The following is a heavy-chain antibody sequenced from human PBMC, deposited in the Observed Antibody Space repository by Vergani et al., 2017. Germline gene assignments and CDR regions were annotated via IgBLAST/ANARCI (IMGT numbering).Heavy chain of an antibody. J-gene: IGHJ6*03. CDR3: ARVDTQVPATSHFYYMDV. CDR2: IFYSGTT. D-gene: IGHD6-25*01. CDR1: GGSISSCYHC. V-gene: IGHV4-31*11. Sequence: QVQLQESGPGVVKPSQTLSLTCAVSGGSISSCYHCWTWIRQRPGKGLEWIGYIFYSGTTYDNPSLRSRLTISVDTSQNQFSLKLRSVTAAATAVYYCARVDTQVPATSHFYYMDVWGKGTTVVVSS.